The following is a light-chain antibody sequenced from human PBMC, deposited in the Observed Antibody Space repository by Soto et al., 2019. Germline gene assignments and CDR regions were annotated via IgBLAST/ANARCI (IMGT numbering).Light chain of an antibody. V-gene: IGKV1-39*01. J-gene: IGKJ5*01. CDR2: GTS. CDR3: QQSYSTLPIT. Sequence: DIQMTQSPSFLSASVGDRVTISCRARQTIHTYLNWYQQKPGKAPKLLIYGTSDLQNGVPSRFSGGGSGTDFTLTISSLQPEDFATYYCQQSYSTLPITFGQGTRLEV. CDR1: QTIHTY.